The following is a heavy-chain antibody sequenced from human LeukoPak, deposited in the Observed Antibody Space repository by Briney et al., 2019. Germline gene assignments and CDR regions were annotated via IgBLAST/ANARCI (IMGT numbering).Heavy chain of an antibody. CDR2: ISGSGGST. CDR1: GFTFSSYA. CDR3: AKSHHRDGYNPSRWFDP. D-gene: IGHD5-24*01. V-gene: IGHV3-23*01. Sequence: GGSLRLSCAASGFTFSSYAMSWVRQAPGKGLEWVSAISGSGGSTYYADSVKGRFTISRDNSKNTLYLQMNSLRAEDTAVYYCAKSHHRDGYNPSRWFDPWGQGTLVTVSS. J-gene: IGHJ5*02.